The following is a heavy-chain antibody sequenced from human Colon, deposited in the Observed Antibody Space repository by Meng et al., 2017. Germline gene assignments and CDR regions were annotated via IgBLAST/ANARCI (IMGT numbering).Heavy chain of an antibody. J-gene: IGHJ5*02. CDR3: ARDRKHYGERGWFDP. CDR2: IYYSGST. CDR1: GGSISSGDYY. D-gene: IGHD4-17*01. Sequence: LQTSGPGLVPPSQTLSLPCTGSGGSISSGDYYWSWIRQPPGKGLEWIGYIYYSGSTYSNASLKSRVTISIDRSKNQFSLKLSSVTAADTAVYYCARDRKHYGERGWFDPWGQGTLVTVSS. V-gene: IGHV4-30-4*01.